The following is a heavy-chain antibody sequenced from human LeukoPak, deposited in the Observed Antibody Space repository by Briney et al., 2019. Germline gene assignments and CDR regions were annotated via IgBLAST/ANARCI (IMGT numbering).Heavy chain of an antibody. J-gene: IGHJ1*01. V-gene: IGHV3-66*01. Sequence: GGSLRLSCAASGFTFSSYGMHWVRQAPGKGLEWVSLIYSGGSTYSADSVKGRFTISRDNSKNTLHLQMNSLRVEDTAVYYCARDTDYYGSGRHGYFDHWGQGTLVTVSS. CDR3: ARDTDYYGSGRHGYFDH. CDR2: IYSGGST. CDR1: GFTFSSYG. D-gene: IGHD3-10*01.